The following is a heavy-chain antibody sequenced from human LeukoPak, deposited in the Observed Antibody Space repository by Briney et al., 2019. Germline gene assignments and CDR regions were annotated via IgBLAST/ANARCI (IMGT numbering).Heavy chain of an antibody. J-gene: IGHJ3*01. Sequence: PGGSLRLSCTASGFTFNDYGMHWVRQRPGKGLEWVSGISWNSASVGYGDSMKGRFTISRDNVKNSLYLQMNNVRSEDTAMYYXAXVPRTILVXDAFDFXGQGTMV. D-gene: IGHD3-22*01. CDR3: AXVPRTILVXDAFDF. CDR1: GFTFNDYG. CDR2: ISWNSASV. V-gene: IGHV3-9*01.